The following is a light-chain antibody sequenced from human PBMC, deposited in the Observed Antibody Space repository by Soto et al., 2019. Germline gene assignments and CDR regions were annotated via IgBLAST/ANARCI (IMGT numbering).Light chain of an antibody. V-gene: IGKV3-20*01. CDR3: QQYGYSSCP. CDR1: QRGDRKD. J-gene: IGKJ1*01. CDR2: AAS. Sequence: EIVLTQSPGTLSLSPGERATLSCRASQRGDRKDLAWYQRKTSQAPRILIFAASNRATSIPDRFSGSGSGTDFTLTISRLEAGYFAVYYCQQYGYSSCPVGQGTKLDSK.